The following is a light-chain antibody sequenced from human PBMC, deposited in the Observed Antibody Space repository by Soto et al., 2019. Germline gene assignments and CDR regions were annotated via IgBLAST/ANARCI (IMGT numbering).Light chain of an antibody. J-gene: IGKJ4*01. CDR3: QLRTNWPPYLT. Sequence: EIVLTQSPGTLSLSPGERATLSCRASHTISSSYLAWYQQKPGQAPRLLFHAASNRPPGIPARFSGGGSGADFTLTISSLEPEDFAIYYCQLRTNWPPYLTFGGGTKVEMK. V-gene: IGKV3-11*01. CDR1: HTISSSY. CDR2: AAS.